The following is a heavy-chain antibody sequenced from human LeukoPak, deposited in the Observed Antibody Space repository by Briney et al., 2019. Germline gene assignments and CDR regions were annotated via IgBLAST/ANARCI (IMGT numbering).Heavy chain of an antibody. CDR1: GYTFTGYY. Sequence: GASVKVSCKASGYTFTGYYMHWVRQAPGQGLEWMGWINPNSGGTNYARKFQGRVTMTRDTSISTAYMELSRLRSDDTAVYYCARVGNRMVRGVIHNWFDPWGQGTLVTVSS. D-gene: IGHD3-10*01. CDR3: ARVGNRMVRGVIHNWFDP. J-gene: IGHJ5*02. CDR2: INPNSGGT. V-gene: IGHV1-2*02.